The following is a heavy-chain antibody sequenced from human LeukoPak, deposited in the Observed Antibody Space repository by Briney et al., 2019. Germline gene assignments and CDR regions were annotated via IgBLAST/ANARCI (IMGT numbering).Heavy chain of an antibody. CDR1: GYTFTSYA. V-gene: IGHV1-3*01. CDR2: INAGNGNT. CDR3: ARAEGSSSFYYYGMDV. D-gene: IGHD6-6*01. J-gene: IGHJ6*02. Sequence: ASVKVSCKASGYTFTSYAMHWVRQAPGQRLEWMGCINAGNGNTKYSQKFQGRVTITRDTSASTAYMELSSLRSEDTAVYYCARAEGSSSFYYYGMDVWGQGTTVTVSS.